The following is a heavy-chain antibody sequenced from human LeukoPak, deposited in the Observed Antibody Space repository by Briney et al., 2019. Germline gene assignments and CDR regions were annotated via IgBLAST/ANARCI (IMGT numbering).Heavy chain of an antibody. CDR1: GGSLSSSSYY. V-gene: IGHV4-39*01. CDR2: IYETGST. CDR3: AKSNGYGLIDY. Sequence: SETLSLTCSVSGGSLSSSSYYWGWIRQPPGRGLEWIGNIYETGSTNYNPSLKSRVTISVDTSKNQFSLKLSSVTAADTAMYYCAKSNGYGLIDYWGQGTLVTVSS. D-gene: IGHD5-12*01. J-gene: IGHJ4*02.